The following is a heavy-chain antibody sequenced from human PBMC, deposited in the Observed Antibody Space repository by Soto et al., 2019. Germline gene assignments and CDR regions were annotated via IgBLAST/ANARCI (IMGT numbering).Heavy chain of an antibody. CDR3: ARDGGSGAAAGRSNWFDP. CDR1: GFLFSSYN. V-gene: IGHV3-33*01. J-gene: IGHJ5*02. Sequence: PGGSLRLSCATSGFLFSSYNMHWLRQAPDKGLEWLAVIWYDGKSQYYGDSLKGRLTISRDNSKNTLYLQMDGLRVEDTAVYFCARDGGSGAAAGRSNWFDPWGQGTLVTVSS. D-gene: IGHD6-13*01. CDR2: IWYDGKSQ.